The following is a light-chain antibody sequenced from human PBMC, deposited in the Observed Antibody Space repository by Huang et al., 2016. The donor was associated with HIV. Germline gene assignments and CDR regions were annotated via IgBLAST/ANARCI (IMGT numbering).Light chain of an antibody. V-gene: IGKV1-5*03. CDR3: QHYYGFPWT. CDR2: ETS. Sequence: DIQMTQSPSTLSASVGDRVTITCRASQTASRWLDWYQQKPGKAPNLLIDETSTLQDGVPSRFSGSGSGTEFTLTISSRQPDDFATYFCQHYYGFPWTFGQGTKVEIK. J-gene: IGKJ1*01. CDR1: QTASRW.